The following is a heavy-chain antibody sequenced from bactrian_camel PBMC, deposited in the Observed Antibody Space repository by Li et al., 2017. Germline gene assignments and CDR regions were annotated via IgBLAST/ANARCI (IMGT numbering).Heavy chain of an antibody. CDR2: ILDDGSIT. J-gene: IGHJ6*01. Sequence: HVQLVESGGGLVQPGGSLRLSCAYSAITFRSYAMLWVRQAPGKGLEWVSSILDDGSITVYADSVKGRFTISRDNAKNMVYLQMNSLKPEDTAMYYCAADWSGTYACRSRAIGAPDFAYLGQGTQVTVS. V-gene: IGHV3-2*01. D-gene: IGHD3*01. CDR3: AADWSGTYACRSRAIGAPDFAY. CDR1: AITFRSYA.